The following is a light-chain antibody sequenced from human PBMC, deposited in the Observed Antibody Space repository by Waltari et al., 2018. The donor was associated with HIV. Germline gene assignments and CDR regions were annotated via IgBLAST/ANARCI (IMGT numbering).Light chain of an antibody. Sequence: QSALTQPASVSGSPGPSITISCTGTSRDVGGYNYVSWYQQHPGKAPKLMIYEVSNRPSGVSNRFSGSKSDNTASLTISGLQAEDEADYFCSSYTSSSPPYVFGTGTKVTVL. CDR1: SRDVGGYNY. CDR3: SSYTSSSPPYV. J-gene: IGLJ1*01. CDR2: EVS. V-gene: IGLV2-14*01.